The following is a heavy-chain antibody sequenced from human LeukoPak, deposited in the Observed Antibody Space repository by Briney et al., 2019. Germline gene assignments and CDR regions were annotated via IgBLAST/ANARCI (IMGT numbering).Heavy chain of an antibody. D-gene: IGHD1-1*01. CDR1: GFTFSSYA. CDR3: AREYRGWYFDH. J-gene: IGHJ4*02. V-gene: IGHV3-30-3*01. Sequence: PGGSLRLSCAASGFTFSSYAMHWVRQAPGKRLEWVAIISYDGSDKYYADSVKGRFTISRDNSKNTLNLQMNSLRVEDTAVYYCAREYRGWYFDHWGQGTLVTVSS. CDR2: ISYDGSDK.